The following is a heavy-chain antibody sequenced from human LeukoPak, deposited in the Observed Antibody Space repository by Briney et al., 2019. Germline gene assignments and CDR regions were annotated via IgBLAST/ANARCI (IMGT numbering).Heavy chain of an antibody. D-gene: IGHD2-21*02. J-gene: IGHJ1*01. CDR3: AVYCGGDCYKYFQH. Sequence: ASVKVSCKASGYTFTSYGISWVRQAPGQGLEWMGWISAYNGNTNYAQKLQGRATMTTDTSTSTAYMELRSLRSDDTAVYYCAVYCGGDCYKYFQHWGQGTLVTVSS. CDR2: ISAYNGNT. V-gene: IGHV1-18*01. CDR1: GYTFTSYG.